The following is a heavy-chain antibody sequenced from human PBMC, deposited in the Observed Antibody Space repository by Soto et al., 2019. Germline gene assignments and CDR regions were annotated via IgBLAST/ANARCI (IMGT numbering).Heavy chain of an antibody. CDR1: GCTFTTFD. J-gene: IGHJ4*02. V-gene: IGHV3-23*01. D-gene: IGHD1-26*01. Sequence: EVQLLESGGGLVQPGAYLRLSCAASGCTFTTFDMSWARQAPGKGLEWVSVVRGRDGSTSYADSLKGRFTISKDISKTALYLQMNALRAGDPALYYCIKGGWLDYGVQGPLVTVS. CDR3: IKGGWLDY. CDR2: VRGRDGST.